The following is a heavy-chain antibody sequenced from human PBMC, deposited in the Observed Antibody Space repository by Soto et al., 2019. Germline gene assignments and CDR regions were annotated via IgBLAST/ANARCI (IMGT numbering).Heavy chain of an antibody. CDR2: ISATGGGT. CDR3: AKDRRAGGNSAFYFDF. D-gene: IGHD3-16*01. CDR1: GLKFSNYA. J-gene: IGHJ4*02. Sequence: GGSLRLSCAASGLKFSNYAMSWFRQAPGKGLEWVSLISATGGGTYYADSVKGRFTISRDNSHNTLYLQVHSLTAEDTAVYYCAKDRRAGGNSAFYFDFWGQGAQVTVSS. V-gene: IGHV3-23*01.